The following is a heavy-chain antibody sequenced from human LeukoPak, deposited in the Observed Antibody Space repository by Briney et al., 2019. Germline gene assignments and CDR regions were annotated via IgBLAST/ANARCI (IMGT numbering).Heavy chain of an antibody. J-gene: IGHJ2*01. Sequence: ASVKVPCQASGYTFTGYYMHWVRQAPGQGLEWMGRINPNSGGTNDAQKFQGRVTMTRDTSISTAYMELSRLRSDDTAVYYCARGAAPPNNWYFDLWGRGTLVTVSS. CDR1: GYTFTGYY. CDR3: ARGAAPPNNWYFDL. V-gene: IGHV1-2*06. CDR2: INPNSGGT.